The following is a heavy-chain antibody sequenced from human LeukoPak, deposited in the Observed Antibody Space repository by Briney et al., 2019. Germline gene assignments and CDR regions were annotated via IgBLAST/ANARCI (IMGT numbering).Heavy chain of an antibody. CDR1: GGSISSYY. J-gene: IGHJ5*02. Sequence: SETLSLTCTVSGGSISSYYWSWIRQPPGKGLEWIGYIYYSGSTNYNPSLKGRVTISVDTSKNQFSLKLSSVTAADTAVYYCARAYSIDGPFDPWGQGTLVTVSS. CDR2: IYYSGST. CDR3: ARAYSIDGPFDP. D-gene: IGHD3-3*02. V-gene: IGHV4-59*01.